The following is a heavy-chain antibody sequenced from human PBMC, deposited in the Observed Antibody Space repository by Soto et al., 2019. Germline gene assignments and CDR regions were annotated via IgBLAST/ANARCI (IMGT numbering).Heavy chain of an antibody. V-gene: IGHV2-70*11. J-gene: IGHJ6*02. CDR1: GFSLSTSGMC. Sequence: GSGPTLVNPTQTLTLTCTFSGFSLSTSGMCVSWIRQPPGKALEWLARIDWDDDKYYSTSLKTRLTISKDTSKNQVVLTMTNMDPVDTATYYCARFRIGYCSRASCYSDYYYYGMDAWGQGTTVTVSS. D-gene: IGHD2-15*01. CDR3: ARFRIGYCSRASCYSDYYYYGMDA. CDR2: IDWDDDK.